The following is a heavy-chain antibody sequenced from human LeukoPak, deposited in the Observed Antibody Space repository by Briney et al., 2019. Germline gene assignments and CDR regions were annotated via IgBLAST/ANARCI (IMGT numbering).Heavy chain of an antibody. J-gene: IGHJ4*02. Sequence: GGSLRLSCTASGFTFSTYSMSWVRQGPGKGLEWVSSIYHRGIETFYADSVKGRFIISRDNSRNTLYLQMNSLTAEDTAIYHCTKDVVPDNGWDIDFWGQGTLVTVS. CDR2: IYHRGIET. CDR3: TKDVVPDNGWDIDF. CDR1: GFTFSTYS. D-gene: IGHD6-19*01. V-gene: IGHV3-23*01.